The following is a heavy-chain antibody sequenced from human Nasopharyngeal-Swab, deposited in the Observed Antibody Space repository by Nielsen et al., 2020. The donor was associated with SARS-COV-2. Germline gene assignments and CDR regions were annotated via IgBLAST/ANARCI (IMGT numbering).Heavy chain of an antibody. J-gene: IGHJ4*02. V-gene: IGHV1-24*01. CDR3: ATGWAVVVTAIDY. Sequence: ASVKVSCKVSGYTLTELSMHWVRQAPGKGLEWMGGFDHEDGETNYAQKFQGRVTMTEDTSTDTAYMELSSLRSEDTAVYYCATGWAVVVTAIDYWGQGTLVTVSS. D-gene: IGHD2-21*02. CDR2: FDHEDGET. CDR1: GYTLTELS.